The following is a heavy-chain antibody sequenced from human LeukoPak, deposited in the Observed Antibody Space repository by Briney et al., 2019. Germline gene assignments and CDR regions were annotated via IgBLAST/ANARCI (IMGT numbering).Heavy chain of an antibody. CDR2: IIPIFGTA. D-gene: IGHD2-2*02. Sequence: SVKVSCKASGGTFSSYAISWVRQAPGQGLEWMGGIIPIFGTANYAQKFQGRVTITADESTSTAYMELSSLRSEDTAVYYCARGLDIVVVPAAIIYYYYYMDVWGRGTTVTVSS. V-gene: IGHV1-69*13. CDR3: ARGLDIVVVPAAIIYYYYYMDV. CDR1: GGTFSSYA. J-gene: IGHJ6*03.